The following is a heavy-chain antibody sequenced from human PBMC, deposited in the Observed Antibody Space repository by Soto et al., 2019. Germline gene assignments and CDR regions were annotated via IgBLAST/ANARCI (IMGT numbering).Heavy chain of an antibody. CDR3: ARVGSGWLSSDAFDI. CDR2: ISAYNGNT. V-gene: IGHV1-18*01. Sequence: GASVKVSCKASGYTFTSYGISWVRQAPGQGLEWMGWISAYNGNTNYAQKLQGRVTMTTDTSTSTAYMELRSLRSDDTAVYYCARVGSGWLSSDAFDIWGQGTMVTVSS. CDR1: GYTFTSYG. D-gene: IGHD6-19*01. J-gene: IGHJ3*02.